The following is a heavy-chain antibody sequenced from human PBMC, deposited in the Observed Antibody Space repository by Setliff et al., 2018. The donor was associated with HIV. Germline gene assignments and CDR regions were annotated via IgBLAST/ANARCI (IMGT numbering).Heavy chain of an antibody. CDR2: IYYSGSI. CDR1: GGSISSGDYY. D-gene: IGHD4-17*01. CDR3: ARAPLSRLRSYYYYYGMDV. V-gene: IGHV4-30-4*08. Sequence: KPSETLSLTCTVSGGSISSGDYYWSWIRQPPGKGVEWVGYIYYSGSIYYNPSLKSRVTISIDTSKNQFSLKLSSVTAADTAVYYCARAPLSRLRSYYYYYGMDVWGQGTTVTVTS. J-gene: IGHJ6*02.